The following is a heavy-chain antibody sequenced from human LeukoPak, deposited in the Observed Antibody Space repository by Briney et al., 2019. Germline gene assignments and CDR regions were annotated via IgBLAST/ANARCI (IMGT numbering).Heavy chain of an antibody. CDR2: INPNSGGT. Sequence: ASVKVSCTASGYTFTGYYMHWVRQAPGQGLEWMGWINPNSGGTNYAQKFQGRVTMTRDTSISTAYMELSRLRSDDTAVYYCARESDFYYYYYGMDVWGQGTTVTVSS. J-gene: IGHJ6*02. CDR3: ARESDFYYYYYGMDV. V-gene: IGHV1-2*02. D-gene: IGHD3/OR15-3a*01. CDR1: GYTFTGYY.